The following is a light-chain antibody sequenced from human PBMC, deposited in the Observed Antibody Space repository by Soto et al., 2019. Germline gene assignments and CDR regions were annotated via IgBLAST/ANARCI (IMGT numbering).Light chain of an antibody. CDR1: QSISSW. CDR2: KAS. J-gene: IGKJ1*01. V-gene: IGKV1-5*03. CDR3: QNYDKESPST. Sequence: DIQMTQSPSTLSASVGDRVTITCRASQSISSWLAWYQQKPGKAPKLLIYKASSLESGVPSRFSGSGSGTEFTLTISSLQPDDFATYYCQNYDKESPSTFGQGTKV.